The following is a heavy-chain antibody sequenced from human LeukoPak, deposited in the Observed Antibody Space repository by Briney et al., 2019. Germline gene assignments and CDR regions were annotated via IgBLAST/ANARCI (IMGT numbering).Heavy chain of an antibody. Sequence: PSQTLSLTCAVSGGSISSGGYSWSWIRQPPGKGLKWIGYIYHSGSTYYNPSLKSRVTISVDRSKNQFSLKLSSVTAADTAVYYCARADVNRSGFDYWGQGTLVTVSS. CDR3: ARADVNRSGFDY. CDR1: GGSISSGGYS. J-gene: IGHJ4*02. V-gene: IGHV4-30-2*01. CDR2: IYHSGST. D-gene: IGHD2/OR15-2a*01.